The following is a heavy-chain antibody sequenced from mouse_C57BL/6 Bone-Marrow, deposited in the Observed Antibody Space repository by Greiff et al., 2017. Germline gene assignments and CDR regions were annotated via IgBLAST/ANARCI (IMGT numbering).Heavy chain of an antibody. V-gene: IGHV1-66*01. CDR1: GYSFTSYY. CDR3: APGGTTTGAY. Sequence: QVQLQQSGPELVKPGASVKISCKASGYSFTSYYIHWVKQRPGQGLEWIGWIYPGSGITKYNEKFKGKATLTADTSSSTAYMQLSSLTSEDAAVYYCAPGGTTTGAYWGQGTLVTVSA. CDR2: IYPGSGIT. D-gene: IGHD1-1*01. J-gene: IGHJ3*01.